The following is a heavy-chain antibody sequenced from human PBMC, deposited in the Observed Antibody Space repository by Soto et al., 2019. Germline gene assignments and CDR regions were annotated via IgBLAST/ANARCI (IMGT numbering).Heavy chain of an antibody. J-gene: IGHJ6*02. Sequence: PGGSLRLSCAASGFTFSNAWMNWVRQAPGKGLEWVGRIKSKTDGGTTDYAAPVKGRFTISRDDSKNTLYLQMNSLKTEDTAVYYCTTSYDIVVVVAATPYYYYYGMDVWGQGTTVTSP. CDR3: TTSYDIVVVVAATPYYYYYGMDV. CDR2: IKSKTDGGTT. CDR1: GFTFSNAW. D-gene: IGHD2-15*01. V-gene: IGHV3-15*07.